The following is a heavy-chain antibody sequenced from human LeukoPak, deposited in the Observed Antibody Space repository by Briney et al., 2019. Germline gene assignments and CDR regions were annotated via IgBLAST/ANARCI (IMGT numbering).Heavy chain of an antibody. J-gene: IGHJ5*02. CDR2: TYYRSTWYN. CDR3: ARRLTQCDCFDP. Sequence: SQTLSLTSAISGDSVSSNSVTWNWIRQSPSRGLEWLGRTYYRSTWYNDYAVSVRGRITVNPDTSKNQFSLHLNSVTPEDTAVYYCARRLTQCDCFDPWGQGILVTVSS. V-gene: IGHV6-1*01. CDR1: GDSVSSNSVT. D-gene: IGHD2-21*02.